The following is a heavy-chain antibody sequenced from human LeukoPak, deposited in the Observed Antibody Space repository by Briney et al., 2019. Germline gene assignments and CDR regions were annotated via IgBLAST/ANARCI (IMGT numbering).Heavy chain of an antibody. CDR1: GFTFSGYA. D-gene: IGHD5-24*01. Sequence: GGSLRLSCAASGFTFSGYAMSWVRQAPGEGLEWVSAISGSGVTTYYADSVKGRFTISRDNSKNTLYLQMNSLRAEDTAVYYCAKGKGRVDYWGQGTLVTVSS. CDR3: AKGKGRVDY. J-gene: IGHJ4*02. V-gene: IGHV3-23*01. CDR2: ISGSGVTT.